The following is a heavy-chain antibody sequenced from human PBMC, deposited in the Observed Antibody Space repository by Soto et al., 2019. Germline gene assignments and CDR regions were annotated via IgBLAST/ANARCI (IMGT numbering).Heavy chain of an antibody. CDR2: IFHTGRT. Sequence: PSETLSLTCNVSGAFICSSSYYWGWIRQPPGKGLVWVGPIFHTGRTYYNPSLHSRVTIALDTSKNQFSLNLSSVTATDTAVYYCARRRIVVTTNFDYWGQGTLVTVSS. V-gene: IGHV4-39*01. CDR1: GAFICSSSYY. D-gene: IGHD1-26*01. CDR3: ARRRIVVTTNFDY. J-gene: IGHJ4*02.